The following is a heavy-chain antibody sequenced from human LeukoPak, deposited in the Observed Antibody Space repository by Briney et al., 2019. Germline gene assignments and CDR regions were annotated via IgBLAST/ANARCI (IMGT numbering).Heavy chain of an antibody. D-gene: IGHD6-13*01. CDR1: GGSISSYY. J-gene: IGHJ4*02. V-gene: IGHV4-39*01. CDR3: ARQGYSSSWPQFDY. Sequence: PSETLSLTCTVSGGSISSYYWGWIRQPPGKGLEWIGSIYYSGSTYYNPSLKSRVTISLDTSKNQFSLKLSSVTAADTAVYYCARQGYSSSWPQFDYWGQGTLVTVSS. CDR2: IYYSGST.